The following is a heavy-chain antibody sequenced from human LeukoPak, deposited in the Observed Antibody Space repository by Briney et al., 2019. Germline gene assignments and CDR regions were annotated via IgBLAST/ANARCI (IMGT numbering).Heavy chain of an antibody. CDR3: AKSSYYDASGYYREYYFDY. J-gene: IGHJ4*02. D-gene: IGHD3-22*01. CDR1: RFTFSSYG. V-gene: IGHV3-23*01. Sequence: GGSLRLSCAASRFTFSSYGMSWVRQAPGKGLEWVSSISGSGGSTYYADSVKGRFTISRDNSKNTLYLQMNSLRDEDTAVYYCAKSSYYDASGYYREYYFDYWGQGTLVAVSS. CDR2: ISGSGGST.